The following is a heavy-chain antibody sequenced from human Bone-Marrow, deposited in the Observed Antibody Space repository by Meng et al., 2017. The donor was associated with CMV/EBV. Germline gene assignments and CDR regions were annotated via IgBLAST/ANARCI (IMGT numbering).Heavy chain of an antibody. CDR2: INSDGSST. Sequence: GESLKISCAASGFTFSSYWMHWVRQGPGKGLVWVSRINSDGSSTSNADSVKGRFSITRDNAKNTLYLQMNSLRAEDTAVYYCASTNDYGGYSRNWGQGTLVTVSS. CDR3: ASTNDYGGYSRN. CDR1: GFTFSSYW. D-gene: IGHD4-23*01. V-gene: IGHV3-74*01. J-gene: IGHJ4*02.